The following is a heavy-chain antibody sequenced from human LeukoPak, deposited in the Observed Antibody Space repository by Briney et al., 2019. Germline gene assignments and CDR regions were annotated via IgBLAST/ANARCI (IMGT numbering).Heavy chain of an antibody. J-gene: IGHJ4*02. CDR1: GFTFSSYA. D-gene: IGHD3-3*01. CDR2: ISGSGGST. CDR3: AKGPYYDFWSGYYIDY. V-gene: IGHV3-23*01. Sequence: GGSLRLSCAASGFTFSSYAMSWVRQAPGKGLEWVSAISGSGGSTYYADSVKGRFTISRDNSKNTLYLQMNSLRAEPTAVYYCAKGPYYDFWSGYYIDYWGQGTLVTVSS.